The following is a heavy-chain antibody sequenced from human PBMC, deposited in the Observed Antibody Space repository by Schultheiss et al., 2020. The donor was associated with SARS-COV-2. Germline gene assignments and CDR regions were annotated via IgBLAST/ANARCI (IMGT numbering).Heavy chain of an antibody. D-gene: IGHD2-2*01. V-gene: IGHV4-39*07. CDR3: ARGRGVGVVEVPAAMSLRYGLDV. Sequence: SETLSLTCTVSGVSISTSSYNWGWIRQPPGKGLEWIGSIYYSGSTYYSPSLKSRVTISVDTSKNQFSLKLSSVTAADTAVYSCARGRGVGVVEVPAAMSLRYGLDVWGQGTTVTVSS. CDR1: GVSISTSSYN. CDR2: IYYSGST. J-gene: IGHJ6*02.